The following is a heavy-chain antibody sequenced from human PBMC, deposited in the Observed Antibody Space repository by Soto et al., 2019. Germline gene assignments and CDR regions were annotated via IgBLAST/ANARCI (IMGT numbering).Heavy chain of an antibody. CDR1: GGSISSYY. Sequence: SETLSLTCTVSGGSISSYYWSWIRQPAGKGLEWIGRIYTSGSTNYNPSLKSRVTMSVDTSKNQFSLKLSSVAAADTAVYYCARAIAAAGKTHAEYFQHWGQGTLVTVSS. CDR2: IYTSGST. J-gene: IGHJ1*01. D-gene: IGHD6-13*01. CDR3: ARAIAAAGKTHAEYFQH. V-gene: IGHV4-4*07.